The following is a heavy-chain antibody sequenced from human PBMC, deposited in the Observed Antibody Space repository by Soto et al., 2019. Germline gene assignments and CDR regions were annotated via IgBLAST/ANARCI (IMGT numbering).Heavy chain of an antibody. Sequence: PSETLSLTCTVTGGSINSGSYYWSWIRQHPGKGLEWIGNINYSGSTYYNPSLKSRVIMSVDASQNQFLLKLTSVTAADTAVYCCARDRLTAQYFGSWGQGPLVTLSS. CDR2: INYSGST. CDR3: ARDRLTAQYFGS. J-gene: IGHJ4*02. CDR1: GGSINSGSYY. V-gene: IGHV4-31*03. D-gene: IGHD3-16*01.